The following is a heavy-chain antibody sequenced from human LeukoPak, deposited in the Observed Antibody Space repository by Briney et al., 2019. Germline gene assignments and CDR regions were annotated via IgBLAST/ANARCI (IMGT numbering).Heavy chain of an antibody. CDR3: ARHYYHSSGHGGY. D-gene: IGHD3-22*01. CDR2: ISSSGSTI. J-gene: IGHJ4*02. V-gene: IGHV3-48*03. CDR1: GFTFSSYE. Sequence: HPGGSLRLSCAASGFTFSSYEMNWVRQAPGKGLEWVSYISSSGSTIYYADSVKGRFTISRNNAKNSLYLQMNSLRVEDTAVYYYARHYYHSSGHGGYWGQGTLVTVSS.